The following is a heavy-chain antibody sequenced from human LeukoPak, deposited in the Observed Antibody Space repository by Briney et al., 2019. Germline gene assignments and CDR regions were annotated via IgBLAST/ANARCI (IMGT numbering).Heavy chain of an antibody. CDR3: ARGSSSGWYNY. V-gene: IGHV3-21*01. Sequence: GGSLRLSCAASGFTFSSYSMNWVRQARGKGLEWVSSISSSSSYIYYADSVKGRFTISRDNAKNSLYLQMNSLRAEDTAVYYCARGSSSGWYNYWGQGTLVTVSS. D-gene: IGHD6-19*01. J-gene: IGHJ4*02. CDR1: GFTFSSYS. CDR2: ISSSSSYI.